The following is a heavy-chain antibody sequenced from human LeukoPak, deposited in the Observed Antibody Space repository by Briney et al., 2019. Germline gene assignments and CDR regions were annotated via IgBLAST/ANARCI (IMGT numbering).Heavy chain of an antibody. D-gene: IGHD3-16*01. CDR2: INHNGNVN. V-gene: IGHV3-7*03. CDR1: GFTFSSYW. J-gene: IGHJ6*02. Sequence: GGSLRLSCAASGFTFSSYWMNWARQAPGKGLEWVASINHNGNVNYYVDSVKGRFTISRDNAKNSLYLQMSNLRAEDTAVYFCARGGGLGVWGQGATVTVSS. CDR3: ARGGGLGV.